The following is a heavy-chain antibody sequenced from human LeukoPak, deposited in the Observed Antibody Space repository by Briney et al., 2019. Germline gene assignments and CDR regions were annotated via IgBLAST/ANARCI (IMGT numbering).Heavy chain of an antibody. V-gene: IGHV4-59*01. D-gene: IGHD4-17*01. Sequence: PSVTLSLTCTVSGDSISSYYWSWIRQPPGKGLEWMGYINYSGNTNYNPSLKSRVTISVDTSKNQFSLRLTSVTAADTAVYYCAREGRQDYVYFDCWGQGTLVTVSS. CDR1: GDSISSYY. CDR2: INYSGNT. J-gene: IGHJ4*02. CDR3: AREGRQDYVYFDC.